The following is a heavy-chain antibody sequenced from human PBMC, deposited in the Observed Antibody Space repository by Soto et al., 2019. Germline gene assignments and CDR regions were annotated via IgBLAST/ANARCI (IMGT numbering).Heavy chain of an antibody. CDR1: GDSVTFGHHY. D-gene: IGHD3-10*01. J-gene: IGHJ6*02. V-gene: IGHV4-61*01. Sequence: QVQLQESGPGLVKPSGTLSLICIVSGDSVTFGHHYWSWIRQPPVKGLEWIGHIFFTGAINYSPSLKSRVTMSVDSSKSQFSLNLTSVSAADSAIYYCARARPDSAGSSLGRRLDVWGQGTTVTVSS. CDR3: ARARPDSAGSSLGRRLDV. CDR2: IFFTGAI.